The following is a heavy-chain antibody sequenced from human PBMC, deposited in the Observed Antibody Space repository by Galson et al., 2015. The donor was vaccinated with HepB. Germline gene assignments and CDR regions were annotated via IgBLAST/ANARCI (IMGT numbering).Heavy chain of an antibody. V-gene: IGHV1-2*02. D-gene: IGHD2-2*01. J-gene: IGHJ6*03. CDR3: ARGHCSSTSCQIRGYYYMDV. Sequence: SVKVSCKASGYTFTGYCMHWVRQAPGQGLEWMGWINPISGGTNYAQKFQGRVTMTRDTSISTASMELSSLRSDDTAVYYCARGHCSSTSCQIRGYYYMDVWGKGTTVTVSS. CDR2: INPISGGT. CDR1: GYTFTGYC.